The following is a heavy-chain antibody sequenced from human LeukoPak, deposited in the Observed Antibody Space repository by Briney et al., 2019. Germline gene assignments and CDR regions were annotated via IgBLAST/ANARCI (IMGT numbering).Heavy chain of an antibody. J-gene: IGHJ1*01. V-gene: IGHV4-39*01. Sequence: SETLFLTCSVSGGFISSSSYYWGWIRQLPGKGLEWIGDIYYSGSSYYDPSLKSRVAISIDTSKNQFSLRLGPVTAADSATYYCARRRYYDSTGYLDWGQGTLVTVSS. CDR1: GGFISSSSYY. D-gene: IGHD3-22*01. CDR3: ARRRYYDSTGYLD. CDR2: IYYSGSS.